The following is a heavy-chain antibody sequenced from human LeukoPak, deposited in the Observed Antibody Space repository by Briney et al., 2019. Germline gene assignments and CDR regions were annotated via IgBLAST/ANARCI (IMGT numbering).Heavy chain of an antibody. Sequence: GGSLRLSCAASGFTFDDYGMSWVRQAPGKGLEWVSSINWNGGSTGYADSVKGRFTISRDNAKNSPYLQMNSLRAEDTALYYCASSLGSQVGAFDIWGQGTMVTVSS. CDR1: GFTFDDYG. CDR2: INWNGGST. CDR3: ASSLGSQVGAFDI. V-gene: IGHV3-20*04. J-gene: IGHJ3*02. D-gene: IGHD2-2*01.